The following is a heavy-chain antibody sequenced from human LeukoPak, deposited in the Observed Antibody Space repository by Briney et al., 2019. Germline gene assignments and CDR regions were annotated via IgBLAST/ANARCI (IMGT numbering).Heavy chain of an antibody. CDR1: GDSVSNNSVA. Sequence: PSQTLSLTCAISGDSVSNNSVACNWIRQSPSRGLEWLGRTFYRSVWYRDYAVSLRGRITINPDTSKNQFSLQLTSVTPEDTAIYYCVRDPHCSVSACSFDYWGQGTLVTVSS. D-gene: IGHD2-15*01. CDR3: VRDPHCSVSACSFDY. J-gene: IGHJ4*02. V-gene: IGHV6-1*01. CDR2: TFYRSVWYR.